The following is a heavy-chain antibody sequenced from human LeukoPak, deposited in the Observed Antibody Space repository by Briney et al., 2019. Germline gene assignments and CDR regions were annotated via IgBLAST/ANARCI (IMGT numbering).Heavy chain of an antibody. J-gene: IGHJ4*02. CDR1: GFTFSSYS. CDR3: ARARTWIVGAYYFDY. Sequence: GGSLRLSCAASGFTFSSYSMNWVRQAPGKGLEWVSSISSSSSYIYYADSVKGRFTISRDNAKNSQYLQMNSLRAEDTAVYYCARARTWIVGAYYFDYWGQGTLVTVSS. V-gene: IGHV3-21*01. D-gene: IGHD1-26*01. CDR2: ISSSSSYI.